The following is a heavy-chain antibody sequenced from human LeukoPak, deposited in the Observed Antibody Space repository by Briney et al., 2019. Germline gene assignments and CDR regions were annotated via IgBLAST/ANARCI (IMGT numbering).Heavy chain of an antibody. CDR2: IYSSGTT. CDR3: AREAGSYDSSGYYSLYYSFDY. Sequence: SETLSLTCTVSGDSINSGNNYWSWIRQPAGKGPEWIGHIYSSGTTNYNPSLKSRVTMSVDTSKNQFSLKQTSVTAADTAVYYCAREAGSYDSSGYYSLYYSFDYWGQGTLVTVSS. V-gene: IGHV4-61*09. J-gene: IGHJ4*02. CDR1: GDSINSGNNY. D-gene: IGHD3-22*01.